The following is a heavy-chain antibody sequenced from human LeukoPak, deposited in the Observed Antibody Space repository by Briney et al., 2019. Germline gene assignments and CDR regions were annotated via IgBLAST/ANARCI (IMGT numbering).Heavy chain of an antibody. Sequence: GRSLRLSCAASGFTFDDYAMHWVRQAPGKGLEWVSGISWNSGSIGYADSVKGRFTISRDNAKNSLYLQMNSLRAEDTALYYCAKDMGSGYDWTHYYYGMDVWGQGTTVTVSS. V-gene: IGHV3-9*01. CDR1: GFTFDDYA. CDR3: AKDMGSGYDWTHYYYGMDV. D-gene: IGHD5-12*01. CDR2: ISWNSGSI. J-gene: IGHJ6*02.